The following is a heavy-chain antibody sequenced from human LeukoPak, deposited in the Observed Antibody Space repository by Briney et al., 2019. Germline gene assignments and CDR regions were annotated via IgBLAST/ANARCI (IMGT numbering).Heavy chain of an antibody. CDR2: IYHSGST. J-gene: IGHJ5*02. CDR3: ARPTYSLWFDP. V-gene: IGHV4-4*02. CDR1: GGSISSSNW. D-gene: IGHD2-21*01. Sequence: SETLSLTCAVSGGSISSSNWWSWVRQPPGKGLEWIGEIYHSGSTNYNPSLESRVTISVDKSKNQFSLKLSSVTAADTAVYYCARPTYSLWFDPWGQRTLVTVSS.